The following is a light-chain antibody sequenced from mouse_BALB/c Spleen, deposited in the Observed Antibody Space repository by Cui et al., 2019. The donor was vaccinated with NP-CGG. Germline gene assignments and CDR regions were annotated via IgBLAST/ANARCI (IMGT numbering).Light chain of an antibody. Sequence: QAVVTQESALTTSPGETVTLTCRPSTGAVTSSNYANWVQEKPDHLFTGLIGGTNNRAPGVPARFSGSLIGYKAAPTITGAQTEDEAIYFCALWYSNHWVFGGGTKLTVL. CDR2: GTN. V-gene: IGLV1*01. CDR3: ALWYSNHWV. CDR1: TGAVTSSNY. J-gene: IGLJ1*01.